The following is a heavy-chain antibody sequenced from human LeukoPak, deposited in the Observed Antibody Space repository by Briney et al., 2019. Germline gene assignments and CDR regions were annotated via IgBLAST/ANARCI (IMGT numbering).Heavy chain of an antibody. CDR1: GFTFSSYE. CDR2: ISGSGGST. V-gene: IGHV3-48*03. CDR3: ARVDTAPDY. D-gene: IGHD5-18*01. J-gene: IGHJ4*02. Sequence: SGGSLRLSCAASGFTFSSYEMNWVRQAPGKGLEWVSAISGSGGSTYYADSVKGRFTISRDNAKNSLYLQMNSLRAEDTAVYYCARVDTAPDYWGQGTLVTVSS.